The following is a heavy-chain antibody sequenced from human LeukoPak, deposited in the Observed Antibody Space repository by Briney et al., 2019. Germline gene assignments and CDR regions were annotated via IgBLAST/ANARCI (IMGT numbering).Heavy chain of an antibody. CDR2: INPNSGVT. D-gene: IGHD3-9*01. Sequence: GASVKVSCKGSGYSFIGYYMHWVRQAPGQGLEWMGWINPNSGVTNYAQKFQGRVTMTRDMSISTAYMELSRLRSDDTAVYYCARSPDILTGENFDYWGQGTLVTVSS. J-gene: IGHJ4*02. V-gene: IGHV1-2*02. CDR1: GYSFIGYY. CDR3: ARSPDILTGENFDY.